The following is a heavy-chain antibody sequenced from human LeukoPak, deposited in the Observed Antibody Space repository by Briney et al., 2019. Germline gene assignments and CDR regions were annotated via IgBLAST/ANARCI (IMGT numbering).Heavy chain of an antibody. CDR1: GYTFTSYD. V-gene: IGHV1-8*01. Sequence: ASVKVSCKASGYTFTSYDINWVRQATGQGLEWMGWMNPNSGNTGYAQKFQGRVTMTRNTSISTAYMELSSLRSEDTAVYYCARGPAYYSDSSGYPDPWGQGTLVTVSS. CDR3: ARGPAYYSDSSGYPDP. CDR2: MNPNSGNT. J-gene: IGHJ5*02. D-gene: IGHD3-22*01.